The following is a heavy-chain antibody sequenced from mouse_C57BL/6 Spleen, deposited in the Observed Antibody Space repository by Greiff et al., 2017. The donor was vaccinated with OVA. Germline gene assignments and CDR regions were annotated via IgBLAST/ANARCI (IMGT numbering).Heavy chain of an antibody. Sequence: VQLQQSGAELVRPGSSVKMSCKTSGYTFTSYGINWVKQRPGQGLEWIGYIYIGNGYTEYNEKFKGKATLTSDTSSSTAYMQLSSLTSEDSAISVCASGYGSSYRYFDVWGTGTTVTVSS. CDR3: ASGYGSSYRYFDV. D-gene: IGHD1-1*01. V-gene: IGHV1-58*01. J-gene: IGHJ1*03. CDR1: GYTFTSYG. CDR2: IYIGNGYT.